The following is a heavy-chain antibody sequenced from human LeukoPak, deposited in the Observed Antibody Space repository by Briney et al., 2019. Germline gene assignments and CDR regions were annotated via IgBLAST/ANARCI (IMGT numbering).Heavy chain of an antibody. CDR2: IHYSGTT. Sequence: PSETLSLTCTVSGGSISDDYWSWLRQPPGEGLEWIAYIHYSGTTNYNPSLKGRVTISIDTSKKQFSLKVSSVTAADTAVYYCARGAGWYNYWGQGTLVTVSS. CDR1: GGSISDDY. CDR3: ARGAGWYNY. V-gene: IGHV4-59*01. J-gene: IGHJ4*02. D-gene: IGHD6-19*01.